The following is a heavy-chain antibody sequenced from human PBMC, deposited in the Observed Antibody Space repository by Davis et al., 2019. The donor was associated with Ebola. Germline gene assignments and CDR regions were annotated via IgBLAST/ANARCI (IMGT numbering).Heavy chain of an antibody. J-gene: IGHJ6*02. V-gene: IGHV1-46*01. D-gene: IGHD6-6*01. CDR1: GYTFTSYY. CDR3: ARVGVIAARPAYYYYYGMDV. Sequence: AASVKVSCKASGYTFTSYYMHWVRQAPGQGLEWMGIINPSGGSTSYAQKFQGRVTMTRDTSTSTVYMELSSLRSEDTAVYYCARVGVIAARPAYYYYYGMDVWGQGTTVTVSS. CDR2: INPSGGST.